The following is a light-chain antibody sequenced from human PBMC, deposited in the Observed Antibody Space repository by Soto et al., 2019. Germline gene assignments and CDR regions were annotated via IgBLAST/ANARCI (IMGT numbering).Light chain of an antibody. CDR1: SRDVGGYNY. CDR2: GVT. J-gene: IGLJ1*01. Sequence: QSALTQPASVSGSPGQSITISCTGTSRDVGGYNYVSWYQQYPGKAPKLMIYGVTNRPSGVSNRFSGSKTGNTASLTISWLQAEDEAYYYCFSHRRGDSHVFGTGTKLTVL. CDR3: FSHRRGDSHV. V-gene: IGLV2-14*01.